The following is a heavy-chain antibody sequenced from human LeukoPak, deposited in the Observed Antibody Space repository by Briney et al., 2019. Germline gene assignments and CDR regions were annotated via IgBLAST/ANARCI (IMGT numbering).Heavy chain of an antibody. CDR2: IGSSSSYI. Sequence: GGSLRLSCAASGFTFSSYSMNWVRQAPGKGLEWVSSIGSSSSYIYYADSVKGRFTISRDNAKNSLFLQMNSLRAEDTAVYYCARGSFLITFGGFIGWGQGTLVTVSS. CDR3: ARGSFLITFGGFIG. V-gene: IGHV3-21*01. D-gene: IGHD3-16*02. CDR1: GFTFSSYS. J-gene: IGHJ4*02.